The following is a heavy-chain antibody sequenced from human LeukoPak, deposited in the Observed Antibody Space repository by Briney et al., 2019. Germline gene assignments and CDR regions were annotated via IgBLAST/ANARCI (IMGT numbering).Heavy chain of an antibody. CDR3: AKDGQVNQPDRLFTD. CDR2: ISGSGGTT. D-gene: IGHD1-14*01. Sequence: PGGSLRLSCAASGFTFSSYAMSWVRQAPGKGLEWVSVISGSGGTTHYADSVKGRFTISRDNSKNTLYLQMNSLRGEDTAVYYCAKDGQVNQPDRLFTDWGQGTLVIVSS. V-gene: IGHV3-23*01. CDR1: GFTFSSYA. J-gene: IGHJ4*02.